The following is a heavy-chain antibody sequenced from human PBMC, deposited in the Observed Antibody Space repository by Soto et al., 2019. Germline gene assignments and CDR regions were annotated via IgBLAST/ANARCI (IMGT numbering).Heavy chain of an antibody. V-gene: IGHV1-18*01. Sequence: QVQLVQSGGELKKPGASVKVSCKAPGYTFTNYAISWVRQDPGRGLEWMGWVNTYNGNPNYAQIYQGRVTMTTATSTGTAYMELRSLKSDDAAIYYCARDSQYSTSWQRFDSWGQGTLVTVSS. D-gene: IGHD6-13*01. CDR2: VNTYNGNP. CDR1: GYTFTNYA. CDR3: ARDSQYSTSWQRFDS. J-gene: IGHJ4*02.